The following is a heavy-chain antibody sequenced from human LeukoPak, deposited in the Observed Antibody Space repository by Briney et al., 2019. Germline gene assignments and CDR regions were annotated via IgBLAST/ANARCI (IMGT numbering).Heavy chain of an antibody. CDR1: GFIFSDYY. Sequence: LRLSCAASGFIFSDYYMSWIRQAPGKGLEWIGSIYHSGSTYYNPSLKSRVTISVDTSKNQFSLKLSSVTAADTAVYYCARGSELAADLYWGQGTLVTVSS. CDR2: IYHSGST. CDR3: ARGSELAADLY. J-gene: IGHJ4*02. D-gene: IGHD6-13*01. V-gene: IGHV4-38-2*01.